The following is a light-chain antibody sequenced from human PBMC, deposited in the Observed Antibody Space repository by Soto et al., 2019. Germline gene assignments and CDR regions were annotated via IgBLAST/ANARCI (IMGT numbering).Light chain of an antibody. CDR2: GAS. Sequence: EIVMTQSPATLSVSPGERATLSCRASQTVSSDLAWYQQKPGQAPRFLMYGASTRATGIRARFSGSGSGTEFTLTISILQSEDFAVYYCQQYNNWPQTFGQGTKLEI. CDR1: QTVSSD. CDR3: QQYNNWPQT. V-gene: IGKV3-15*01. J-gene: IGKJ2*01.